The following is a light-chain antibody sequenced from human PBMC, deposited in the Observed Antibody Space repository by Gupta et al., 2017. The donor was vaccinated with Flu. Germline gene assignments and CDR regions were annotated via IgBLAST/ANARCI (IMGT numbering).Light chain of an antibody. Sequence: DIQMTQSPSSVSASIGDRVTITWRASQGISSALAWYQQQPGKAPKLLISAASRVQSGVPSRFSGSGSAADFTLTVSIRPPDDSVKYYCQQDNSFPLTFGSGTKVEIK. V-gene: IGKV1D-12*01. CDR1: QGISSA. J-gene: IGKJ4*01. CDR3: QQDNSFPLT. CDR2: AAS.